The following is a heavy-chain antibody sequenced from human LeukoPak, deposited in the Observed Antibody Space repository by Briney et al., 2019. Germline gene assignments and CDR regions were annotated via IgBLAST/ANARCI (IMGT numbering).Heavy chain of an antibody. CDR2: TYYRSKWYN. J-gene: IGHJ6*02. CDR3: ARRERYYGSGILSYYGMDV. Sequence: SQTLSLTCAISGDSVSSNSAAWNWIRQSPSRGLEWLGRTYYRSKWYNDYAVSVKSRITINPDTSKNQFSLQLNSVTPEDTAVYYCARRERYYGSGILSYYGMDVWGQGTTVTVSS. D-gene: IGHD3-10*01. CDR1: GDSVSSNSAA. V-gene: IGHV6-1*01.